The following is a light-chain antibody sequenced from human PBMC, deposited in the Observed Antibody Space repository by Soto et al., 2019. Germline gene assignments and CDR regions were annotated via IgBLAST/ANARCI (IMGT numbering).Light chain of an antibody. V-gene: IGKV3D-15*01. Sequence: EIVMTQSPATLSVSPGERATLSCRASQSVSSNLAWYQHQPGQAPRLLIYRTFARAPGIPDRFSGGGSGTDFTLTISRLEREDFAVYYCQQYDTSPPTFGQGTRLDIK. J-gene: IGKJ5*01. CDR1: QSVSSN. CDR2: RTF. CDR3: QQYDTSPPT.